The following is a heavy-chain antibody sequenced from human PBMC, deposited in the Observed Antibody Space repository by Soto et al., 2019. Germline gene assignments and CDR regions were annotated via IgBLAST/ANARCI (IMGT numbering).Heavy chain of an antibody. Sequence: GGSLRLSCAASGFTFSSYGMHWVRQAPGKGLEWVAVIWYDGSNKYYADSVKGRFTISRDNSKNTLYLQMNSLRAEDTAVYYCARDSSSSGGGYYYYYGMDVWGQGTTVTVSS. J-gene: IGHJ6*02. V-gene: IGHV3-33*01. CDR1: GFTFSSYG. CDR2: IWYDGSNK. CDR3: ARDSSSSGGGYYYYYGMDV. D-gene: IGHD6-6*01.